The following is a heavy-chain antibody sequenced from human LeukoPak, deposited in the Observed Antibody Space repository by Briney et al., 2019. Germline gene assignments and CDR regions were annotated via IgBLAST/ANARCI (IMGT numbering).Heavy chain of an antibody. CDR1: GGTFSSYA. CDR2: IIPILGIA. CDR3: AKEMTVATIHSGHYYYYGMDV. Sequence: GASVKVSCKASGGTFSSYAISWVRQAPGQGLEWMGRIIPILGIANYAQKFQGRVTITADKSTSTAYMELSSLRSEDTAVYYCAKEMTVATIHSGHYYYYGMDVWGQGTTVTVSS. V-gene: IGHV1-69*04. D-gene: IGHD5-12*01. J-gene: IGHJ6*02.